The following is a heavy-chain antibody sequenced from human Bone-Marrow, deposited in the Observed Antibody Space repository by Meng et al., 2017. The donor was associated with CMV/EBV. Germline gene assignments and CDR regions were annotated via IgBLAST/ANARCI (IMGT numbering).Heavy chain of an antibody. D-gene: IGHD3-3*01. V-gene: IGHV1-2*02. J-gene: IGHJ4*02. CDR1: GYTFTGYY. CDR2: INPNSGGT. CDR3: AIRPYFGVVTTDY. Sequence: KVSCKASGYTFTGYYMHWVRQAPGQGLEWMGWINPNSGGTNYVQKFQGRVTMTRDTSISTAYMELSSLRSEDTAVYYCAIRPYFGVVTTDYWGQGTLVTVSS.